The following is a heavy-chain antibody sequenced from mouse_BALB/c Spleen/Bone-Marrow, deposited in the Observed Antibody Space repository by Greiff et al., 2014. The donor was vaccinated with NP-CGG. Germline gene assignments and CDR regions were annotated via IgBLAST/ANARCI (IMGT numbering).Heavy chain of an antibody. D-gene: IGHD3-3*01. CDR2: IAPGSGSS. CDR3: ARGGLHYFDY. J-gene: IGHJ2*01. Sequence: DLVKPGASVKLSCKASGYTFTSYWINWIKQRPGQGLEWIGRIAPGSGSSYYNEMFKGKATLTVDTSSSTAYIQLSSLSSEDSAVYFCARGGLHYFDYWGQGTLSQSPQ. CDR1: GYTFTSYW. V-gene: IGHV1S41*01.